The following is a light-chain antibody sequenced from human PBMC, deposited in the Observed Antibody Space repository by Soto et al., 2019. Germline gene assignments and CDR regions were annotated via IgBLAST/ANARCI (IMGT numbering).Light chain of an antibody. J-gene: IGLJ2*01. Sequence: QSVLTQPPSVSGAPGQRVIISCTGSNSNIGAGYDVHWYQQLPGPAPKLLIYGNNNRPSGVPDRFSGSKSGTSASLAITGLQAEDEADYYCQSYDSSRSGYVVFGGGTKLTVL. CDR3: QSYDSSRSGYVV. CDR2: GNN. V-gene: IGLV1-40*01. CDR1: NSNIGAGYD.